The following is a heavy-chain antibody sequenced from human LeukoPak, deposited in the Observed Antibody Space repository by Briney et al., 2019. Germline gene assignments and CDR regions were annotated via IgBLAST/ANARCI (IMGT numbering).Heavy chain of an antibody. CDR3: AAAGPPYYYDSSGYYYYYGMDV. CDR1: GFTFTSSA. J-gene: IGHJ6*02. CDR2: IVVGSGNT. D-gene: IGHD3-22*01. V-gene: IGHV1-58*02. Sequence: SVKVSCKASGFTFTSSAMPWVRQARGQRLEWIGWIVVGSGNTNYAQKFQERVTITRDMSTSTAYMELSSLRSEGTAVYYCAAAGPPYYYDSSGYYYYYGMDVWGQGTTVTVSS.